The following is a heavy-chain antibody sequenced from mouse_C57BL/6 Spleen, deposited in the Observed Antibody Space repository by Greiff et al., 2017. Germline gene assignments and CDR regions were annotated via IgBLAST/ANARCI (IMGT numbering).Heavy chain of an antibody. CDR2: INPSTGGT. D-gene: IGHD3-2*02. V-gene: IGHV1-42*01. Sequence: EVQLQQSGPELVKPGASVKISCKASGYSFTGYYMNWVKQSPEKSLEWIGEINPSTGGTTYNQKFKAKATLTVDKSSSTAYMQLKSLTSEDSAVYYCARWDSSGYGAMDYWGQGTSVTVSS. CDR1: GYSFTGYY. J-gene: IGHJ4*01. CDR3: ARWDSSGYGAMDY.